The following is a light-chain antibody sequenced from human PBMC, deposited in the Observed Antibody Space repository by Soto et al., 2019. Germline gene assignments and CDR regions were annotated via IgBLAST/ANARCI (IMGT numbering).Light chain of an antibody. CDR3: GTWVSSLTAL. J-gene: IGLJ2*01. V-gene: IGLV1-51*02. CDR2: ENN. CDR1: DSNIGKNY. Sequence: QSVLTQPPSVSAAPGQKVTISCSGSDSNIGKNYVSWYQQFPGTAPKLLIYENNKRPSGIPDRFSGSKSGTSATLGITGLQTGDEADYYCGTWVSSLTALFGGGTKLTVL.